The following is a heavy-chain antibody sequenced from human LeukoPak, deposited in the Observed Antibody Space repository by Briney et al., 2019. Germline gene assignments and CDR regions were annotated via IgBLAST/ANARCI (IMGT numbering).Heavy chain of an antibody. D-gene: IGHD3-22*01. CDR2: ISSSSSYI. J-gene: IGHJ3*02. Sequence: PGGSLRLSCAASGFTFSSYSMNWVRQAPGKGLEWVSSISSSSSYIYYADSVKGRFTISRDNAKNSLYLQMNSLRAEDTAVYYCARGVNTMIVVVITSVEVFDIWGQGTMVTVFS. V-gene: IGHV3-21*01. CDR3: ARGVNTMIVVVITSVEVFDI. CDR1: GFTFSSYS.